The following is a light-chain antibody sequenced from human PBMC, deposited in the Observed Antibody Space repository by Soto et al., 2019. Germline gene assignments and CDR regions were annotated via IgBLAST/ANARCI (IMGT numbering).Light chain of an antibody. J-gene: IGKJ1*01. CDR3: QQYGSSPTT. Sequence: EIVLTQSPVTLSLSPGERATLSCRASQSVGSTYLAWYQQRPGQAPRLLLYGVSHRATGIPDRFSGSGSGTDFTLTISRLEPEDFAVYYCQQYGSSPTTFGQGTKVDI. V-gene: IGKV3-20*01. CDR1: QSVGSTY. CDR2: GVS.